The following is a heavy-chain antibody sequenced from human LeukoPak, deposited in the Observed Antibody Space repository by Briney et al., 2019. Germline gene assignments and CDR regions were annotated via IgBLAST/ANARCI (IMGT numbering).Heavy chain of an antibody. J-gene: IGHJ6*04. Sequence: GGSLRPSCAASGFTFSSYEMNWVRQAPGKGLEWVSYISSSGSTIYYADSVKGRFTISRDNAKNPLYLQMNSLRAEDTAVYYCAELGITMIGGVWGKGTTVTISS. V-gene: IGHV3-48*03. CDR2: ISSSGSTI. D-gene: IGHD3-10*02. CDR1: GFTFSSYE. CDR3: AELGITMIGGV.